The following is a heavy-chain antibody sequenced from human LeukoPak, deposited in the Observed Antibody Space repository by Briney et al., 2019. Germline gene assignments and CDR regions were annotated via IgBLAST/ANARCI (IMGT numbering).Heavy chain of an antibody. CDR3: ARGALYMYYFDY. CDR2: IKGDGSSI. CDR1: AFTFSSYW. Sequence: PGGSLRLSCAASAFTFSSYWMHWVRQAPGKGLEWVSRIKGDGSSINYADSVGGRFTISRDNAKNTVYLQMSSLRVEDTAVYYCARGALYMYYFDYWGQGTLVTVSS. D-gene: IGHD3-10*01. J-gene: IGHJ4*02. V-gene: IGHV3-74*01.